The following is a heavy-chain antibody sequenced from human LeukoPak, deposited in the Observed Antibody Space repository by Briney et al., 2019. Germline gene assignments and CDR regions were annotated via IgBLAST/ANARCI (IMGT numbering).Heavy chain of an antibody. Sequence: GGSLRLSCAASGFTFSSFAMSWVRQAPGKGLEWVSTISSGGGSTYYADSVKGRFTISRDNAKNSLYLQMNSLRAEDTAVYYCARVIRYYFDYWGQGTLVTVSS. CDR3: ARVIRYYFDY. J-gene: IGHJ4*02. CDR2: ISSGGGST. D-gene: IGHD2/OR15-2a*01. V-gene: IGHV3-23*01. CDR1: GFTFSSFA.